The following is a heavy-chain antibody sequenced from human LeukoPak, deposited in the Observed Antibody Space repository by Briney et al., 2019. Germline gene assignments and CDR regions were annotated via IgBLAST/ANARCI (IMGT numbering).Heavy chain of an antibody. CDR2: IYSGGST. V-gene: IGHV3-53*01. CDR1: GFTVSSNY. J-gene: IGHJ4*02. CDR3: ARYRSGSYSYFDY. D-gene: IGHD1-26*01. Sequence: GGSLRLSCAASGFTVSSNYMSWVRQAPGKGLEWVSVIYSGGSTYYADSVKGRFTIPRDNSKNTLYLQMNSLRAEDTAVYYCARYRSGSYSYFDYWGQGTLVTVSS.